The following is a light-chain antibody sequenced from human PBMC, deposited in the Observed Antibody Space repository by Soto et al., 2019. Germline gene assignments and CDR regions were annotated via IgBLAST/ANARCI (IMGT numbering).Light chain of an antibody. V-gene: IGLV1-47*02. CDR1: SSNIGSNY. J-gene: IGLJ1*01. CDR3: AAWDDSLSGYV. CDR2: SNN. Sequence: QSVLTQPPSASGTPGQRVTISCSGSSSNIGSNYVYWYQQLPGTAPKLLIYSNNQRPSGVPDRFSGSKSGTSASLAISGLRSEDEADYYCAAWDDSLSGYVFGTWTQLTVL.